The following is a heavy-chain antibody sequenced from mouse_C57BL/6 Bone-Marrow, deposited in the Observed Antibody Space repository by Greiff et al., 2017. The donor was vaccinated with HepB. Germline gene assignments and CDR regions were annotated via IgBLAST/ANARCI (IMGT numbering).Heavy chain of an antibody. CDR1: GYSFTGYY. Sequence: VQLKESGPELVKPGASVKISCKASGYSFTGYYMNWVKQSPEKSLEWIGEINPSTGGTTYNQKFKAKATLTVDKSSSTAYMQLKSLTSEDSAVYYCARRLRRGYYYAMDYWGQGTSVTVSS. D-gene: IGHD2-4*01. CDR3: ARRLRRGYYYAMDY. V-gene: IGHV1-42*01. CDR2: INPSTGGT. J-gene: IGHJ4*01.